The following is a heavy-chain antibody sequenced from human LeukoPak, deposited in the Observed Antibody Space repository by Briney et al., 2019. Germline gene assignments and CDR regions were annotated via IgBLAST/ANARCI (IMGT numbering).Heavy chain of an antibody. Sequence: GGSLRLSCVVSGFTVNSFWMHWVRQGPGRGLVWVSHINSDGSTTGYADSVKGRFTISRDTAKNTLYLEMNNVRAEDTAVYYCARGYNYRFEYWGQGVLVIVSS. J-gene: IGHJ4*02. V-gene: IGHV3-74*01. CDR1: GFTVNSFW. CDR2: INSDGSTT. CDR3: ARGYNYRFEY. D-gene: IGHD3-16*01.